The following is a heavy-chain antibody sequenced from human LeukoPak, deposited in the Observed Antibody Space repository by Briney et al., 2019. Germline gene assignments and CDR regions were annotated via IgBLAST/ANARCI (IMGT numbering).Heavy chain of an antibody. V-gene: IGHV3-21*01. D-gene: IGHD1-1*01. CDR2: ISSSSSYI. CDR1: GFTFSSYS. J-gene: IGHJ3*02. Sequence: PGGSLRLSCAASGFTFSSYSMNWVRQAPGKGLEWVSSISSSSSYIYYADSVKGRFTISRDNAKNSLYLQMNSLRAEDTAVYFCAREPVQLERNAFDIWGQGTMVTVSS. CDR3: AREPVQLERNAFDI.